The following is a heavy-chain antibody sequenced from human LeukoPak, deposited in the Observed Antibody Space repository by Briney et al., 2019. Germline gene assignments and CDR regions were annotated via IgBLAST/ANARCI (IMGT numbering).Heavy chain of an antibody. CDR2: ISAYNGNT. Sequence: ASVKVSCKASGYTCTSYGISWVRQATGQGREWMGWISAYNGNTNYAQKLQGRVTMTTDTSTSTAYMELRSLRSDDTAVYYCARNTDSSSWYVELDYWGQGTLVTVSS. CDR1: GYTCTSYG. V-gene: IGHV1-18*04. D-gene: IGHD6-13*01. CDR3: ARNTDSSSWYVELDY. J-gene: IGHJ4*02.